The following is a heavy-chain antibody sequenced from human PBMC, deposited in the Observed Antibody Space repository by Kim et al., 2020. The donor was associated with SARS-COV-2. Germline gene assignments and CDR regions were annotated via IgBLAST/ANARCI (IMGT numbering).Heavy chain of an antibody. CDR2: ISSSSSTI. CDR1: GFTFSSYS. CDR3: ARDGFHHSSSWYYGRPNDAFDI. V-gene: IGHV3-48*02. J-gene: IGHJ3*02. D-gene: IGHD6-13*01. Sequence: GGSLRLSCAASGFTFSSYSMNWVRQAPGKGLEWVSYISSSSSTIYYADSVKGRFTISRDNAKNSLYLQMNSLRDEDTAVYYCARDGFHHSSSWYYGRPNDAFDIWGQGTMVTVSS.